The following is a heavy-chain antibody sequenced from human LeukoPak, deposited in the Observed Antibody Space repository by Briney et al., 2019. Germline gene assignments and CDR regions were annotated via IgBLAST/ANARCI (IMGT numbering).Heavy chain of an antibody. D-gene: IGHD6-19*01. CDR2: INPNSGGT. CDR1: GYTFTGYY. V-gene: IGHV1-2*06. J-gene: IGHJ4*02. Sequence: ASVKVSCKASGYTFTGYYMHWVRQAPGQGLEWMGRINPNSGGTNYAQKFQGRVTMTRDTSASTAYMELSSLRSEDTAVYYCASSSGWYFDYWGQGTLVTVSS. CDR3: ASSSGWYFDY.